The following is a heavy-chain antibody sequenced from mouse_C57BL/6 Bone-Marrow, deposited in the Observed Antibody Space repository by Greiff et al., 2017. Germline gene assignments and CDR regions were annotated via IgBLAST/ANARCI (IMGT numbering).Heavy chain of an antibody. CDR2: IDPENGDT. CDR1: GFNIKDDY. V-gene: IGHV14-4*01. CDR3: TGGYYDYFDY. Sequence: VQLQQSGAELVRPGASVKLSCTASGFNIKDDYMHWVKQRPEQGLEWIGWIDPENGDTEYASKFQGKATITADTSSNTAYLQRSSLTSEDTAVYYCTGGYYDYFDYWGQGTTLTVSS. J-gene: IGHJ2*01. D-gene: IGHD2-3*01.